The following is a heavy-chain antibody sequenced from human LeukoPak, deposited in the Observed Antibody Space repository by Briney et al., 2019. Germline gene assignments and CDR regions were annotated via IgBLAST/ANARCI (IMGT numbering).Heavy chain of an antibody. CDR1: GYSLTELS. V-gene: IGHV1-24*01. CDR2: FDAEDGKT. D-gene: IGHD3-22*01. Sequence: GASVKVSCKVSGYSLTELSIQWVRQAPGERLEWMGGFDAEDGKTIYAQKFQGRVTMTEDTSMDTAYMDLSSLRTEDTATYYCAAAPQTYYYDSGDYYSDYWGQEPWSPSPQ. CDR3: AAAPQTYYYDSGDYYSDY. J-gene: IGHJ4*01.